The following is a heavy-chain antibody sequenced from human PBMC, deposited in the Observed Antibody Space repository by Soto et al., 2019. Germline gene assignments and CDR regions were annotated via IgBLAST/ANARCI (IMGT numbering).Heavy chain of an antibody. J-gene: IGHJ6*02. CDR2: ISYDGSNK. V-gene: IGHV3-30-3*01. Sequence: GGSLRLSCAASGFTFSSYAMHWVRQAPGKGLEWVAVISYDGSNKYYADSVKGRFTISRDNSKNTLYLQMNSLRAEDTAVYYCARDWDYKKSYYYYGMDVWGQGTTVTVSS. D-gene: IGHD1-7*01. CDR3: ARDWDYKKSYYYYGMDV. CDR1: GFTFSSYA.